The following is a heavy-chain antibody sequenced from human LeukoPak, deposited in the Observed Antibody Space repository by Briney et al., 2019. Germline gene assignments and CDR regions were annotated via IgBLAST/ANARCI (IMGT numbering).Heavy chain of an antibody. Sequence: GGSLRLSCAASGFTFSSYGMHWARQAPGKGLEWVAVISYDGSNKYYADSVKGRFTISRDNSKNTLYLQMNSLRAEDTAVYYCAKEVARGVSGYYYGALFDYWGQGTLVTVSS. CDR2: ISYDGSNK. CDR3: AKEVARGVSGYYYGALFDY. CDR1: GFTFSSYG. J-gene: IGHJ4*02. V-gene: IGHV3-30*18. D-gene: IGHD3-22*01.